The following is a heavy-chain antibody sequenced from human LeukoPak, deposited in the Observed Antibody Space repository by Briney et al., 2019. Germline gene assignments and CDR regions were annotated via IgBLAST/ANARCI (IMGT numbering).Heavy chain of an antibody. Sequence: VSVKVSCKASGYSFTTSYMHWARQASGQGLEWMGIINPSGGTTTYAQKFQGRVTMTSDTSTSTVYMELSSLTSEDTAMYYCARDGGYCSPTSCLAFFWGQGTLVTVSS. D-gene: IGHD2-2*01. CDR2: INPSGGTT. CDR1: GYSFTTSY. J-gene: IGHJ4*02. V-gene: IGHV1-46*01. CDR3: ARDGGYCSPTSCLAFF.